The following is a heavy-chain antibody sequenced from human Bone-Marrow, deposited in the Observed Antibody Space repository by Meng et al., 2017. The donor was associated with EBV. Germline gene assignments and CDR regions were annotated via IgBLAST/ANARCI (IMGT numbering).Heavy chain of an antibody. V-gene: IGHV4-4*02. Sequence: QWRLQESVPVLVKPSGFLSLTGAVSGGSSSSSNWVSWVRQPPGKGLEWIGEIYHSGSTNYNPSLKSRVTISVDKSKNQFSLKLSSVTAADTAVYYCLLQVQDDDYWGQGTLVTVSS. CDR1: GGSSSSSNW. CDR3: LLQVQDDDY. D-gene: IGHD1-1*01. J-gene: IGHJ4*02. CDR2: IYHSGST.